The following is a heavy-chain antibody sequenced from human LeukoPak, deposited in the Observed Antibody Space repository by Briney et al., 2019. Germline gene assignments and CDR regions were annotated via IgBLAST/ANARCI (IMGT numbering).Heavy chain of an antibody. CDR1: GFPFSNYG. D-gene: IGHD3-10*01. V-gene: IGHV3-21*01. Sequence: GGSLRLSCVVSGFPFSNYGMNWVRQAPGKGLEGVSAISRRSDYTHYADSVEGRFTISRDNAKNSLFLQMNSLRAEGTAVYYCARDQDRIRSYGIDYWGQGTLVTVSS. CDR2: ISRRSDYT. CDR3: ARDQDRIRSYGIDY. J-gene: IGHJ4*02.